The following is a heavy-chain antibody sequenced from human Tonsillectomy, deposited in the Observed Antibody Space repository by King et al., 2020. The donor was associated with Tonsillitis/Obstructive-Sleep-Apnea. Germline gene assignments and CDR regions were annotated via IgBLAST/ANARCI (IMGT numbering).Heavy chain of an antibody. D-gene: IGHD2-2*02. J-gene: IGHJ4*02. CDR1: GGSFSGYY. CDR3: ARGRSPRGYCSSASCYTNGVKTYYFDY. V-gene: IGHV4-34*01. CDR2: INHSGST. Sequence: HVQLQQWGPGLLKPSETLSLTCAVYGGSFSGYYCSWIRQPPGKGLEWIGEINHSGSTNYNPSLRSRVTISVDTSKNQFSLKLSSVTAADTAVYYCARGRSPRGYCSSASCYTNGVKTYYFDYWGQGTLVTVSS.